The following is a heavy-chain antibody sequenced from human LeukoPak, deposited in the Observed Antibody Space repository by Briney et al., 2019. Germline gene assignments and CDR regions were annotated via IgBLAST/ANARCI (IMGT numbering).Heavy chain of an antibody. D-gene: IGHD6-13*01. CDR3: AITRPPYSSSWSTRLCNWFDP. V-gene: IGHV4-4*07. CDR1: GGSISSYY. J-gene: IGHJ5*02. CDR2: FYTSGST. Sequence: SETLSLTCTVSGGSISSYYWSWIRQPAGKGLEWIGRFYTSGSTNYNPSLKSRVTMSVDTSKNQFSLKLSSVTAADTAVYYCAITRPPYSSSWSTRLCNWFDPWGQGTLVTVSS.